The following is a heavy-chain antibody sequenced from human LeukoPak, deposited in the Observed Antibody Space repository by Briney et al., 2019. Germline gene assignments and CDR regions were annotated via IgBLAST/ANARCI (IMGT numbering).Heavy chain of an antibody. D-gene: IGHD3-3*01. CDR2: IIPIFGTA. J-gene: IGHJ4*02. CDR1: GGTFSSYA. Sequence: GASVKVSCKASGGTFSSYAISWVRQAPGQGLEWMGGIIPIFGTANYAQKFQGRVTITTDESTSTAYMELSSLRSEDTAVYYCARDRYDLWSGYYTGYFDYWGQGTLVTVSS. V-gene: IGHV1-69*05. CDR3: ARDRYDLWSGYYTGYFDY.